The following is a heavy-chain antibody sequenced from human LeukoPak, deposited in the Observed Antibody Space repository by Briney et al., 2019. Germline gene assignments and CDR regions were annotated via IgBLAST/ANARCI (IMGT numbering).Heavy chain of an antibody. V-gene: IGHV3-30-3*01. CDR3: ERAGRFLEWLFPFLDY. J-gene: IGHJ4*02. CDR1: GFTFSSYA. D-gene: IGHD3-3*01. CDR2: ISYDGSNK. Sequence: GGSLRLSCAASGFTFSSYAMHWVRQAPGKGLEWVAVISYDGSNKYYADSVKGRFTISRDNSKNTLYLQMNSLRAEDTAVYYCERAGRFLEWLFPFLDYWGQGTLVTVSS.